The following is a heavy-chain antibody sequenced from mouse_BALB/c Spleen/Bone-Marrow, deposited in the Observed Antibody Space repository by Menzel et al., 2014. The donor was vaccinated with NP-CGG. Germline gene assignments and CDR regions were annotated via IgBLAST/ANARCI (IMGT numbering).Heavy chain of an antibody. D-gene: IGHD2-14*01. V-gene: IGHV1-4*01. CDR2: INPSSGYA. CDR1: GYTFTSYT. CDR3: ARSAYYWSLFAY. Sequence: VQLQQSGAELARPGASVKMSCKASGYTFTSYTMHWVKQRPGQGLEWIGYINPSSGYANYNQKFKDKATLTADKSSSTAYMQLSSLTSEDSAVYYCARSAYYWSLFAYWGQGTLVTVSA. J-gene: IGHJ3*01.